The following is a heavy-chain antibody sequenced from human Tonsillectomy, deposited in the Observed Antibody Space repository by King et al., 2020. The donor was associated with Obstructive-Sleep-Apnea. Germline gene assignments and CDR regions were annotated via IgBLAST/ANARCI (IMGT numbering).Heavy chain of an antibody. CDR2: ISESSGAI. V-gene: IGHV3-48*04. CDR3: ARGDGTYARRSGMDV. J-gene: IGHJ6*02. CDR1: GFTFSTYS. Sequence: VQLVESGGGLVQPGGSLRLSCAASGFTFSTYSMNWVRQASGKGLEWVSYISESSGAIYYADSVKGRFTISRDNAKNSLYLQMNSLTAEDTAVYYCARGDGTYARRSGMDVWGQGTTVTVSS. D-gene: IGHD2-2*01.